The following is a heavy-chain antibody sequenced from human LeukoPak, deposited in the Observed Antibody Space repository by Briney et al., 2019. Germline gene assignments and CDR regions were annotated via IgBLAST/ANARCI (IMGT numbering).Heavy chain of an antibody. CDR3: VRHNAARAFDI. CDR1: GFTFSSFW. CDR2: VSDDGSTT. D-gene: IGHD1-1*01. J-gene: IGHJ3*02. Sequence: GGSLRLSCAASGFTFSSFWMHWVRQAPGKGLVWVSRVSDDGSTTTYADSVKGRFTISRDNAKNTLYLQLNGLRPDDTAVYYCVRHNAARAFDIWGQGTMVIVSS. V-gene: IGHV3-74*03.